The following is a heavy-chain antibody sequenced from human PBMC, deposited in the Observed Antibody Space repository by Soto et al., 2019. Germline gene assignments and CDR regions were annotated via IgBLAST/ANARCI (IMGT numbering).Heavy chain of an antibody. D-gene: IGHD2-15*01. V-gene: IGHV1-18*01. CDR3: ARDSFSQEIVVVVLAPCSTRGHAFFI. J-gene: IGHJ3*02. Sequence: ASVKVSCKASGYTFTSNGICCVRQAPAQGLEWMGWISAYNGNTNYAQKLQGRVTMTTDTSTSTAYMELRSLRSDDTAVYYCARDSFSQEIVVVVLAPCSTRGHAFFIWG. CDR1: GYTFTSNG. CDR2: ISAYNGNT.